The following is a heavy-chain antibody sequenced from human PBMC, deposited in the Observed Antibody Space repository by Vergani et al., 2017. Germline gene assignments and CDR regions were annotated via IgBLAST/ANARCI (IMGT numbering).Heavy chain of an antibody. CDR2: IKRDGTET. D-gene: IGHD3-22*01. CDR1: GFTFGDYY. Sequence: EVHLEESGGGLVQPGGSLRLSCAASGFTFGDYYMAWIRLAPGKGLDWVASIKRDGTETFYVDSVKGRFTISRDNSKNTVGLEMSSLRVDDTATYYCARDDRPGFESSGYYFDYWGQGTLVTVSS. CDR3: ARDDRPGFESSGYYFDY. J-gene: IGHJ4*02. V-gene: IGHV3-7*01.